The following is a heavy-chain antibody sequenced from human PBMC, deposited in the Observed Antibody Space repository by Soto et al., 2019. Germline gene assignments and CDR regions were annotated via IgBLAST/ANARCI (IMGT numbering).Heavy chain of an antibody. J-gene: IGHJ4*02. CDR1: GFTFSSYW. CDR2: INSDGSST. V-gene: IGHV3-74*01. Sequence: EVQLVESGGGLVQPGGSLRLSCAASGFTFSSYWMHWVRQAPGKGLVWVSRINSDGSSTSYADSVKGRFTISRDNAKNTLYLQMNSLRAEDTAVYYCARGGVTHCTNGVCYPFDYWGQGTLVTVSS. CDR3: ARGGVTHCTNGVCYPFDY. D-gene: IGHD2-8*01.